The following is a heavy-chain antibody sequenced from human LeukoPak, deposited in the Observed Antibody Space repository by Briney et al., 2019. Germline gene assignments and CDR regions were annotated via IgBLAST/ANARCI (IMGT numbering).Heavy chain of an antibody. V-gene: IGHV4-39*01. CDR1: GASISSTTYY. CDR3: ARGGGGAVAGDAFDI. Sequence: PSETLSLTCTVSGASISSTTYYWGWIRQPPRKGLEWIASIYYSGSTYYNPSLKSRVTISVDTSKNQFSLKLSSVTAADTAVYYCARGGGGAVAGDAFDIWGQGTMVTVSS. CDR2: IYYSGST. J-gene: IGHJ3*02. D-gene: IGHD6-19*01.